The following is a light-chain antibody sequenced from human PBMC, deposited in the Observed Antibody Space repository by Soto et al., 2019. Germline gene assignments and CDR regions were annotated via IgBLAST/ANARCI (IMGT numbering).Light chain of an antibody. CDR1: QSVSSSS. CDR3: HQYDSWT. CDR2: GAS. J-gene: IGKJ1*01. Sequence: EIVMTQSPATLSLSPGERATLSCRASQSVSSSSLAWYQQKPGQAPRLLIYGASSRATGIPDRFSGSGSGTDFTLTISRLEPEDFAVYYCHQYDSWTFGQGTKVDIK. V-gene: IGKV3-20*01.